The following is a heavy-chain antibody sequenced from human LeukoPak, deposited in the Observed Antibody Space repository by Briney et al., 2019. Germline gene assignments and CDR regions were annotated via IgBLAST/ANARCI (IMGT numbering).Heavy chain of an antibody. Sequence: ASVKVSCKASRYSFSIYGITSARQAPGQGLEYLGWISASDGTTNYAQKVQDRVTMTTDTSTSTAYLELRSLRSEDTAVYYCARCGAAVTTHFSHWGQGTLVTVSS. D-gene: IGHD4-17*01. CDR2: ISASDGTT. CDR1: RYSFSIYG. J-gene: IGHJ4*02. CDR3: ARCGAAVTTHFSH. V-gene: IGHV1-18*01.